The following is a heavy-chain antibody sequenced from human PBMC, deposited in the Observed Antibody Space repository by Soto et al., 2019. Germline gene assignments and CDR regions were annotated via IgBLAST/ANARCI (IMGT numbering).Heavy chain of an antibody. CDR2: ISDDGSKR. D-gene: IGHD6-6*01. J-gene: IGHJ4*02. CDR1: GFSFSSYG. CDR3: AKDLVGD. V-gene: IGHV3-30*18. Sequence: QEQLAESGGGVVQPGRSLRLSCAASGFSFSSYGMNWVRQAPGKGLEWVAVISDDGSKRYYTDSVKGRFTISRDNSKNTLYLQMNSLRAEDTAIYYCAKDLVGDWGQGTLVTVSS.